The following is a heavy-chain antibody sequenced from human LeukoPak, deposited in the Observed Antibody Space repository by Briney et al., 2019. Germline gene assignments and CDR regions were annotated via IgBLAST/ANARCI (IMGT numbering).Heavy chain of an antibody. Sequence: PSETLSLTCTVSGGSISSYYWSWIRQPPGKGLEWIGYIYYSGSTNYNPSLKSRVTMSVDTSKNQFSPKLSSVTAADTAVYYCAGGEVIAAAAAAFDYWGQGTLVTVSS. D-gene: IGHD6-13*01. CDR2: IYYSGST. CDR3: AGGEVIAAAAAAFDY. J-gene: IGHJ4*02. CDR1: GGSISSYY. V-gene: IGHV4-59*01.